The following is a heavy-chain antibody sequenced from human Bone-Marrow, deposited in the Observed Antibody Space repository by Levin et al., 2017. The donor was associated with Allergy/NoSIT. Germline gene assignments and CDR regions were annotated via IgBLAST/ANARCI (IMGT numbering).Heavy chain of an antibody. D-gene: IGHD5-24*01. CDR2: IIPVFGTR. Sequence: KISCKTSGGSFGSYGLSWVRQAPGQGLEWMGGIIPVFGTRHYAEKFQGRFTMTADESTATVYMEMSGLLSEDTAVYYCARRINESQRFWYFDLWGPGTLVSVSS. CDR3: ARRINESQRFWYFDL. CDR1: GGSFGSYG. V-gene: IGHV1-69*01. J-gene: IGHJ2*01.